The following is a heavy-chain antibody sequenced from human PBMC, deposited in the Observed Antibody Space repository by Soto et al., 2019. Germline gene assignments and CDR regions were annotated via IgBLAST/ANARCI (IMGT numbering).Heavy chain of an antibody. D-gene: IGHD3-22*01. Sequence: EVQLEESGGGLIKPGESLTLSCAASDFILSDAWMKWVRQAPGKGLEWVGRIKSKAHGGTTDYASPLKGRFTILRDDSKTTLYLQMNSLPTEDTAMYYCASNRDSSGIRRYDYWGQGALVTVSS. CDR2: IKSKAHGGTT. CDR1: DFILSDAW. V-gene: IGHV3-15*07. CDR3: ASNRDSSGIRRYDY. J-gene: IGHJ4*02.